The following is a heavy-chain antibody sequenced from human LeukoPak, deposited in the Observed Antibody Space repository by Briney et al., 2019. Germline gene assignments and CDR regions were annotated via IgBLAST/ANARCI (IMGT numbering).Heavy chain of an antibody. Sequence: SETLSLTCTVSGGSISSYYWNWIRQPPGKGLEWIGSISYSGSTNYNPSLESRVTISVDTSKNRISLKLRSVTAADTTVYYCARAPERWYSYGSYTYYYMDVWGKGTTVTVSS. J-gene: IGHJ6*03. D-gene: IGHD5-18*01. V-gene: IGHV4-59*01. CDR3: ARAPERWYSYGSYTYYYMDV. CDR2: ISYSGST. CDR1: GGSISSYY.